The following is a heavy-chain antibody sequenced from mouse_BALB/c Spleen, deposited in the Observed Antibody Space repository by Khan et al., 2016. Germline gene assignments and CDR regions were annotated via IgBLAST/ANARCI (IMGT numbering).Heavy chain of an antibody. Sequence: QIQLVQSGPELKKPGETVKISCKASGYTLTNYGMNWVKQAPGKGLKWMGWINTYNGEPTYADDFKGRFDFSLETSASTAYLQINNLKNEDTATXSWPGRPLLLPVNKPRDYGGQETQATVS. D-gene: IGHD2-1*01. CDR1: GYTLTNYG. CDR2: INTYNGEP. J-gene: IGHJ4*01. CDR3: PGRPLLLPVNKPRDY. V-gene: IGHV9-3-1*01.